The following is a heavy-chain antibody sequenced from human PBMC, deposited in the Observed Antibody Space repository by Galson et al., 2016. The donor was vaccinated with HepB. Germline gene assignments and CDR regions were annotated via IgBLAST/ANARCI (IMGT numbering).Heavy chain of an antibody. Sequence: QSGAEVTKPGESLRISCQASGSRFTHSWIGWVRQMPGKGLEWMGIMYLGDSETTYSPSFQGQVTFSADKAISTAYLQWTSLKASDTAVYYCARRSNPYRRERGEDWFDPWGQGTRVIVSS. V-gene: IGHV5-51*01. D-gene: IGHD3-10*01. CDR2: MYLGDSET. CDR3: ARRSNPYRRERGEDWFDP. J-gene: IGHJ5*02. CDR1: GSRFTHSW.